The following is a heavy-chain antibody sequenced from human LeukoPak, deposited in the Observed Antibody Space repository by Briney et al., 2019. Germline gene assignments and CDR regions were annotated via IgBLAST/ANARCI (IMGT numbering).Heavy chain of an antibody. V-gene: IGHV1-2*02. J-gene: IGHJ4*02. Sequence: ASVKVSCKASGYTFTGYYMHWVRQAPGQGLEWMGWINPNSGGTNYAQKFQGRVTMTRDTSISTAYMALSRLRSDDTAVYYCARDYNVLRFLEWLPTFDYWGQGTLVTVSS. CDR3: ARDYNVLRFLEWLPTFDY. CDR2: INPNSGGT. CDR1: GYTFTGYY. D-gene: IGHD3-3*01.